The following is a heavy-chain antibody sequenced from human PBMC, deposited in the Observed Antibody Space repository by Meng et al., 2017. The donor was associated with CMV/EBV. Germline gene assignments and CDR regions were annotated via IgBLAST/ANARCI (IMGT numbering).Heavy chain of an antibody. CDR3: ARVYCSGGSCYGNWFDP. CDR1: GCLLSSGEFH. J-gene: IGHJ5*02. Sequence: VLLQAAGPGLVKAFPTLCLTCTCSGCLLSSGEFHWSWIRQAPGKGLEWIGYIYYSGSTYYNPSLKSRVTISVDTSKNQFSLKLSSVTAADTAVYYCARVYCSGGSCYGNWFDPWGQGTLVTVSS. D-gene: IGHD2-15*01. CDR2: IYYSGST. V-gene: IGHV4-30-4*08.